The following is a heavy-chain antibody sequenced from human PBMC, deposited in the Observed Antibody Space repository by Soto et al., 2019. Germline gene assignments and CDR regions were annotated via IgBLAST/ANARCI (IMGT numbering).Heavy chain of an antibody. CDR1: GGSISSDY. CDR3: TRHEGGAAADRPLDY. D-gene: IGHD6-13*01. J-gene: IGHJ4*02. V-gene: IGHV4-59*08. CDR2: IYYSGTT. Sequence: SETLSLTCAVSGGSISSDYWSWIRQPPGKGLEWIGYIYYSGTTNYNPSLKSRVTISVDTSKNQFSLKLSSVTAADTAVYYCTRHEGGAAADRPLDYWGQGTLVTVSS.